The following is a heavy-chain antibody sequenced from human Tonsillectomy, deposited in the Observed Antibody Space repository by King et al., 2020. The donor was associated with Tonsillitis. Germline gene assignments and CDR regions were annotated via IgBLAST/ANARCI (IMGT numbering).Heavy chain of an antibody. V-gene: IGHV3-13*01. CDR2: IGTAGDT. CDR1: GFTFSNYD. Sequence: VQLVEFGGGLVQPGGSLRLSCAASGFTFSNYDMHWVRQATGKGLEWVSAIGTAGDTYYPGSVKGRFTISRDNVKSSLYLQMNNLKAEDTAVYYCARKVAGSFDYWGQGTLVTVSS. J-gene: IGHJ4*02. D-gene: IGHD6-19*01. CDR3: ARKVAGSFDY.